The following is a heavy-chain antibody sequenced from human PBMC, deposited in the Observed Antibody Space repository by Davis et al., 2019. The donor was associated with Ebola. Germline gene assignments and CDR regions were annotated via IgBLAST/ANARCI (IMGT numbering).Heavy chain of an antibody. J-gene: IGHJ4*02. CDR2: ISAYNGNT. CDR3: AREADDYGDYSEDY. CDR1: GYTFTSYG. Sequence: AASVKVSCKASGYTFTSYGISWVRQAPGQGLEWRGWISAYNGNTNYAQKLQGRVTMTTATSTSTAYMELRSLRSDDTAVYYCAREADDYGDYSEDYWGQGTLVTVSS. D-gene: IGHD4-17*01. V-gene: IGHV1-18*04.